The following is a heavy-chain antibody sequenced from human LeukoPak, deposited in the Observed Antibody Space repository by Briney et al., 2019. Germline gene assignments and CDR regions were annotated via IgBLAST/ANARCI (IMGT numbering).Heavy chain of an antibody. CDR2: IDYSGDT. CDR1: GGSISTYY. D-gene: IGHD3-10*01. Sequence: PSETLSLTCTVSGGSISTYYWSWIRQPPGERLEWIGYIDYSGDTNYNPSLNSRVTISVDTSKNQVSLKLNSLTAADTAVYYCARSTYYGSGNDFWGQGIPVTVSS. CDR3: ARSTYYGSGNDF. V-gene: IGHV4-59*01. J-gene: IGHJ4*02.